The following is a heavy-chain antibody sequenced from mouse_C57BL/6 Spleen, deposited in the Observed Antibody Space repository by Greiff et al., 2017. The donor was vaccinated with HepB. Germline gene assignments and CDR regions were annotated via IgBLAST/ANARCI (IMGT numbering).Heavy chain of an antibody. Sequence: EVQLQQSGPELVKPGASVKISCKASGYTFTDYYMNWVKQSHGKSLEWIGDINPNNGGTSYNQKFKGKATLTVDKSSSTAYIQLRSLTSEDSAVYYCARYDYDGDWYFDVWGTGTTVTVSS. CDR1: GYTFTDYY. V-gene: IGHV1-26*01. J-gene: IGHJ1*03. D-gene: IGHD2-4*01. CDR3: ARYDYDGDWYFDV. CDR2: INPNNGGT.